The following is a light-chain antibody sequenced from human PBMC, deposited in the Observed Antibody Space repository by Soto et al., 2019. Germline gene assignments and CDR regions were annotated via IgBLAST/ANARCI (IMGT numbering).Light chain of an antibody. CDR1: QSISSW. CDR2: DAS. Sequence: DIQMTQSPSTLSASVGDRVTITCRASQSISSWLAWYQQKPGKAPKLLIYDASSLESGVPSRFSGSGSGTEFTLTISSLQPDDFATYYCQQYMKGTFGQGTKVEIK. J-gene: IGKJ1*01. V-gene: IGKV1-5*01. CDR3: QQYMKGT.